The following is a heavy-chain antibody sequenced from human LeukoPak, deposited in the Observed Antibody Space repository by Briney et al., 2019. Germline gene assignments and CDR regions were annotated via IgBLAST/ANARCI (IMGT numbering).Heavy chain of an antibody. CDR2: INHSGST. CDR1: GGSFSGYY. V-gene: IGHV4-34*01. J-gene: IGHJ6*03. D-gene: IGHD3-22*01. Sequence: SSETLSLTCAVYGGSFSGYYWSWIRQPPGKGLEWIGEINHSGSTNYNPSLKSRVTISVDTSKNQFSLTLSSVTAADTAVYYCARSSEGRYYYDSSGYSYYYYYMDVWGKGTTVTISS. CDR3: ARSSEGRYYYDSSGYSYYYYYMDV.